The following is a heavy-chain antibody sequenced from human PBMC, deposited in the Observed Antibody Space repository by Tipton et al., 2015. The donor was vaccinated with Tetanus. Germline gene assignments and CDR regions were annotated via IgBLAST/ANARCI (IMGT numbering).Heavy chain of an antibody. J-gene: IGHJ5*02. D-gene: IGHD6-6*01. CDR3: ARDQGGGRVVRLNWLDP. CDR2: IYYSGDT. CDR1: GDSLSRGGYF. V-gene: IGHV4-31*03. Sequence: TLSLTCTVSGDSLSRGGYFLKWIRQRPGGGPGGIGYIYYSGDTSLNPSLESRVSMSVDTSKNQFSLKLTSVTAADAAVYYCARDQGGGRVVRLNWLDPWGQGTLVTVSS.